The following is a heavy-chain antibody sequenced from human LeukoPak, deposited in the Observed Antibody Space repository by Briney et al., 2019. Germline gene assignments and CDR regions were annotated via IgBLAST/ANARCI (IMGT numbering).Heavy chain of an antibody. Sequence: GGSLRLSCAASGFTVSSTYMSWVRQAPGKELEWVAVIFSGGSTYYTDSVKGRFTISRDTSKNTLYLQMNSLRVEDTAVYYCARGLVEMATIYFDYWGQGTLVTVSS. CDR3: ARGLVEMATIYFDY. CDR1: GFTVSSTY. D-gene: IGHD5-24*01. J-gene: IGHJ4*02. CDR2: IFSGGST. V-gene: IGHV3-66*01.